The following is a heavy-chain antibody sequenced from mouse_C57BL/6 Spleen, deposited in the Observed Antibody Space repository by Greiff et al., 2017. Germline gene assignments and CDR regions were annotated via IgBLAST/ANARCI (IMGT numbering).Heavy chain of an antibody. J-gene: IGHJ3*01. V-gene: IGHV5-9-1*02. CDR2: ISSGGDYI. CDR1: GFTFSSYA. Sequence: DVMLVESGEGLVKPGGSLKLSCAASGFTFSSYALSWVRQTPEKRLEWVAYISSGGDYIYYADTVKGRFTISRDNAMNTLYLQMSSLKSEDTAMYYCTRATAQAPGTYWGQGTLVTVSA. D-gene: IGHD3-2*02. CDR3: TRATAQAPGTY.